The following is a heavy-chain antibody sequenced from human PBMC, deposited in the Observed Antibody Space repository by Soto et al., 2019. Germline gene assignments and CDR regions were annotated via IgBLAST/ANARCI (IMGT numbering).Heavy chain of an antibody. D-gene: IGHD3-16*01. CDR3: ARPGWGNGDSDY. CDR2: INHTGGT. CDR1: GGSISSYY. J-gene: IGHJ4*02. Sequence: PSETLSLTCTVSGGSISSYYWSWIRQPPGKGLEWIGEINHTGGTHYNPSLKSRVVISVDTSKNQFSLELNSVTAADTAVYYCARPGWGNGDSDYWGQGTLVTVSS. V-gene: IGHV4-59*04.